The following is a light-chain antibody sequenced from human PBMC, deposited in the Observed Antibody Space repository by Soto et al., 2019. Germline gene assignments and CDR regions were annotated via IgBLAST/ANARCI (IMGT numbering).Light chain of an antibody. CDR3: QQLNRNLT. CDR2: AAS. CDR1: QGISSY. V-gene: IGKV1-9*01. J-gene: IGKJ4*01. Sequence: DIRMTQSPSSLSASVGDRVTITCRASQGISSYLAWYQQKPGKAPKLLIYAASTLQSGVPSRFSGSGSGTDFTLTINSLQPEDFATYYCQQLNRNLTFGGGTKVDIK.